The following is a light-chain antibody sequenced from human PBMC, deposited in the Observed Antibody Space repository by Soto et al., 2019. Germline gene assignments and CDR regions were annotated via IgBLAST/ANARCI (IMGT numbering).Light chain of an antibody. J-gene: IGKJ1*01. CDR2: TAS. CDR3: QQYSKWPWT. CDR1: NSISDR. V-gene: IGKV3-15*01. Sequence: IVMTQSPDTLSVSAGARVPPSWRASNSISDRLAWYQQKPGQAPRLLISTASNRATGIPVKVSGRGAGTECTLTISSLQSEDFAVYYCQQYSKWPWTFGLGTKVEIK.